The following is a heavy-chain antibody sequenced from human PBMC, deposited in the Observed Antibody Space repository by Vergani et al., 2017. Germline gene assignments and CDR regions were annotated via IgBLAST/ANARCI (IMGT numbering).Heavy chain of an antibody. J-gene: IGHJ4*02. CDR2: ISASDGNT. CDR1: GFIFSSYA. CDR3: AKPQYSSSWYEGDY. Sequence: EVQLVESGGGLVKPGGSLRLSCAASGFIFSSYAMTWVRQAPGKGLEWVSSISASDGNTYYADSVKGRVTISRDKSKNTLYLQMNSLRAEDTAVYYCAKPQYSSSWYEGDYWGQGTLVTVSS. D-gene: IGHD6-13*01. V-gene: IGHV3-23*04.